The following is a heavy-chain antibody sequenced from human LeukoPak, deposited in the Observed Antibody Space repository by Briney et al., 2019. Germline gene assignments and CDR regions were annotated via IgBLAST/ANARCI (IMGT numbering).Heavy chain of an antibody. CDR2: ISGSGGST. V-gene: IGHV3-23*01. D-gene: IGHD1-26*01. J-gene: IGHJ4*02. Sequence: GGSLRLSCAASGFTFSSYGMSWVGQAPGKGREWVSAISGSGGSTYYADSVKGRFTISRDNSKNTLYLQMNSLRAEDTAVYYCAKDKIVGANDYWGQGILVTVSS. CDR3: AKDKIVGANDY. CDR1: GFTFSSYG.